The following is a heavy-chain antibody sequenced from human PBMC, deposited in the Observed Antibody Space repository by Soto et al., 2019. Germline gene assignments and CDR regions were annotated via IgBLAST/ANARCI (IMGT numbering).Heavy chain of an antibody. D-gene: IGHD3-3*01. CDR2: IWYDGSNK. J-gene: IGHJ2*01. V-gene: IGHV3-33*01. Sequence: QVQLVESGGGVVQPGRSLRLSCAASGFTFSSYGMHWVRQAPGKGLEWVAVIWYDGSNKYYADSVKGRFTISRDNSKNTLYLQMNSLRAEDTAVYYCARAPLRFLAWDRGGYFDLWGRGTLVTVSS. CDR1: GFTFSSYG. CDR3: ARAPLRFLAWDRGGYFDL.